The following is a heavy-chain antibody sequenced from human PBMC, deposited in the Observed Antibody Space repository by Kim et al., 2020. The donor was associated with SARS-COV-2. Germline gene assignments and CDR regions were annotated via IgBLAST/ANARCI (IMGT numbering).Heavy chain of an antibody. CDR1: GFTFSSYA. D-gene: IGHD3-16*01. CDR3: AGGKEGVYYYGMDV. J-gene: IGHJ6*02. V-gene: IGHV3-30-3*01. Sequence: GGSLRLSCAASGFTFSSYAMHWVRQAPGKGLEWVAVISYDGSNKYYADSVKGRFTISRDNSKNTLYLQMNSLRAEDTAVYYCAGGKEGVYYYGMDVWGQGTTVTVSS. CDR2: ISYDGSNK.